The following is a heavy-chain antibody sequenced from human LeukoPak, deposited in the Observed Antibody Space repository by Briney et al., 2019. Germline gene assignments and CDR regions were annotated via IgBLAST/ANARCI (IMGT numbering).Heavy chain of an antibody. J-gene: IGHJ4*02. CDR1: GFTVSSNY. CDR2: IYSGGST. V-gene: IGHV3-53*01. D-gene: IGHD5-18*01. CDR3: ATIQLPYYFDY. Sequence: GGSLGLSCAASGFTVSSNYMSWVRQAPGKGLEWVSVIYSGGSTYYADSVKGRFTISRDNSKNTLYLQMNSLRAEDTAVYYCATIQLPYYFDYWGQGTLVTVSS.